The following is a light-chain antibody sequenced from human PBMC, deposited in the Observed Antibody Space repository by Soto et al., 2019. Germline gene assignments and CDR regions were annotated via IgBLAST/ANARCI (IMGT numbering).Light chain of an antibody. CDR1: SSNIGAGFD. V-gene: IGLV1-40*01. CDR2: GNN. CDR3: QSYDSSLSGHVV. J-gene: IGLJ2*01. Sequence: QSVLTQPPSVSGAPGQRVTISCTGSSSNIGAGFDVHWYQQLPGTAPKLLIYGNNNRPSGVPDRFSGSKSGSSASLAITGLQAKDEAHYYCQSYDSSLSGHVVFGGGTKLTVL.